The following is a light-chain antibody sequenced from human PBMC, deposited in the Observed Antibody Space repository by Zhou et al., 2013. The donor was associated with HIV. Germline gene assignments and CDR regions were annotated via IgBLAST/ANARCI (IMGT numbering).Light chain of an antibody. CDR3: QRYESYPLT. Sequence: DIQMTQSPSSVSASVGDRITITCRASQGISKWLAWYQQKPGKAPNLLIYKASTLEGGVPSRFSGSVSGTEFTLTISSLQPDDFATYYCQRYESYPLTFGGGTKVEIK. V-gene: IGKV1-5*03. CDR1: QGISKW. J-gene: IGKJ4*01. CDR2: KAS.